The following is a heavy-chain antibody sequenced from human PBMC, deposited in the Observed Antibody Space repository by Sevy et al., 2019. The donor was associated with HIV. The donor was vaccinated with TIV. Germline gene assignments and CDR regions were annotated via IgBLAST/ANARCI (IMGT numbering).Heavy chain of an antibody. J-gene: IGHJ4*02. CDR1: GFTFRKYG. D-gene: IGHD1-1*01. CDR3: VRDPQINDIAESGIIH. V-gene: IGHV3-33*01. Sequence: GGSLRLSCAASGFTFRKYGMHWVRQAPGKGLEWVAVIWWDGSEKYYADSVKGRFTISRDNSEDMMYLQMRSLRADDTAMYYCVRDPQINDIAESGIIHWGQGTLVTASS. CDR2: IWWDGSEK.